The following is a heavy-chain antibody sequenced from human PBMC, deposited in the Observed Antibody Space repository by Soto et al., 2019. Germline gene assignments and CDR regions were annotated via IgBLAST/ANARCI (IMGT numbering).Heavy chain of an antibody. CDR2: ISYDGSNK. CDR1: VFTVSSYG. CDR3: AKERQDFGDFWSGYYFDY. J-gene: IGHJ4*02. D-gene: IGHD3-3*01. Sequence: PRGSLRLACAASVFTVSSYGMHWVRQAPGKGLEWVAVISYDGSNKYYADSVKGRFTISRDNSKNTLYLQMNSLRAEDTAVYYCAKERQDFGDFWSGYYFDYWGQGTLVTVSS. V-gene: IGHV3-30*18.